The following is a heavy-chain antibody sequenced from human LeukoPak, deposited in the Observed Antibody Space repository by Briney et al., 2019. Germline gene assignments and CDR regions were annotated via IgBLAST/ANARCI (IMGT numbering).Heavy chain of an antibody. D-gene: IGHD3-10*01. CDR1: GGSFSSHY. CDR3: ARGGYYYGSGSLRRNWFDP. Sequence: SETLSLTCTVSGGSFSSHYWSWIRQPPGKGLEWIGYIYYSGSTNYNPSLKSRVTISVDTSKNQFSLKLSSVTAADTAVYYCARGGYYYGSGSLRRNWFDPWGQGTLVTVSS. J-gene: IGHJ5*02. V-gene: IGHV4-59*11. CDR2: IYYSGST.